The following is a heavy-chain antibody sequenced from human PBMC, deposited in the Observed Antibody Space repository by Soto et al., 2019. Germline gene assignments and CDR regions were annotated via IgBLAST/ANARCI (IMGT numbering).Heavy chain of an antibody. CDR1: GFTFSSYG. Sequence: QVQLVESGGGVVQPGRSLRLSCAASGFTFSSYGMHWVRQAPGKGLEWVAVIWYDGSNKYYADSVKGRFTISRDNSKNTLYLQMNSLRAEDTAVYYCARSIAVAGNSYYYYGMDVWGQGTTVTVSS. V-gene: IGHV3-33*01. D-gene: IGHD6-19*01. CDR2: IWYDGSNK. J-gene: IGHJ6*02. CDR3: ARSIAVAGNSYYYYGMDV.